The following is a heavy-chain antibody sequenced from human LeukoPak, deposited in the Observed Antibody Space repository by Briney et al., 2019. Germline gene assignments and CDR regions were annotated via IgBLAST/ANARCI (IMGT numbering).Heavy chain of an antibody. D-gene: IGHD3-22*01. J-gene: IGHJ6*02. CDR2: ISSSSSYI. CDR3: ARGSDFDSSGYYPYYYYYYKMDV. CDR1: GFTFSSYS. Sequence: PGGSLRLSCAASGFTFSSYSMNWVRQAPGKGLEWVSSISSSSSYIYYADSVKGRFTISRDNAKNSLFLQMNSLRAEDTAVYYCARGSDFDSSGYYPYYYYYYKMDVWGQGTTVTVSS. V-gene: IGHV3-21*01.